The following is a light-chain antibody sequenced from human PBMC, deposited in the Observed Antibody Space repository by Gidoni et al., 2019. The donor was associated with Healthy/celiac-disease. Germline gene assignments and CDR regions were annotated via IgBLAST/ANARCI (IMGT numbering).Light chain of an antibody. CDR2: DAS. J-gene: IGKJ2*01. Sequence: DIQMTQPPSSLSASVGDRVTITCQASQDISNYLNWYQQKPGKAPKLLIYDASNLETGVPSRFSGSGSGTDFTFTISSLQPEDIATYYCQQYDNLPYTFGQXTKLEIK. CDR1: QDISNY. V-gene: IGKV1-33*01. CDR3: QQYDNLPYT.